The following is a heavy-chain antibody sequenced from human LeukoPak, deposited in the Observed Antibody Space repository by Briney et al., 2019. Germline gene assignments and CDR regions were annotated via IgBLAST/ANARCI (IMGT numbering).Heavy chain of an antibody. J-gene: IGHJ4*02. V-gene: IGHV4-31*03. CDR1: GGSISSGGHF. CDR2: ISSSGST. Sequence: PSETLSLTCTVSGGSISSGGHFWSWIRQHPGKGLEWIGSISSSGSTLYSPSLKRRVTISVDTSKNQFSLNLSSVSAADTAVYYCARADNLNAFDYWGQGTRVTVSS. CDR3: ARADNLNAFDY. D-gene: IGHD1-1*01.